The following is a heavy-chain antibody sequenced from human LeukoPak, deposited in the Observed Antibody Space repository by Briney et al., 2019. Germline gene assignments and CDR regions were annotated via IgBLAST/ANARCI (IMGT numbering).Heavy chain of an antibody. CDR3: ARDVGYCSGGSCYQFDF. D-gene: IGHD2-15*01. CDR1: GGTFSSYA. Sequence: SVKVSCKASGGTFSSYAISWVRQAPGQGLEWMGGIIPIFGTANYAQKFQGRVTITADESTSTAYMELSSLRSEDTAVYYCARDVGYCSGGSCYQFDFWGQGTLVTVSS. CDR2: IIPIFGTA. V-gene: IGHV1-69*01. J-gene: IGHJ4*02.